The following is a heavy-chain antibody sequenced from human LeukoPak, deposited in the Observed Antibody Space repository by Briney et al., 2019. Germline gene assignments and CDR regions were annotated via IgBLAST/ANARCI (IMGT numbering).Heavy chain of an antibody. Sequence: SQTLSLTCTVSGGSISSGGYYWSWIRQHPGKGLEWIGYIYYSGSTYYNPSLKSRVTISVGTSKNQFSLKLSSVTAADTAVYYCARGVVVVPAATYYGMDVWGQGTTVTVSS. J-gene: IGHJ6*02. D-gene: IGHD2-2*01. CDR1: GGSISSGGYY. V-gene: IGHV4-31*03. CDR2: IYYSGST. CDR3: ARGVVVVPAATYYGMDV.